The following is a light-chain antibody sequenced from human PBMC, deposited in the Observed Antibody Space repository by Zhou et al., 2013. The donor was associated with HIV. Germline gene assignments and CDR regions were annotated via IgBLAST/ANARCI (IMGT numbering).Light chain of an antibody. CDR3: QQYNQWPPRT. CDR2: DAS. V-gene: IGKV3-15*01. Sequence: EIMMTQSPATLSVSPGQRATLSCRASESISTNLAWYQHKPGQPPRLLIYDASIRATGVPARFSGSGSGTQFTLTITSLQSDDFAVYYCQQYNQWPPRTFGQGTKVEIK. CDR1: ESISTN. J-gene: IGKJ1*01.